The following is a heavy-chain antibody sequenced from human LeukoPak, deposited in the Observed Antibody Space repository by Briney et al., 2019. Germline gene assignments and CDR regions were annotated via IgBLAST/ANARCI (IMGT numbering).Heavy chain of an antibody. CDR2: INWNGGST. Sequence: PGGSLRLSCAASGFTFDDYGMSWVRQAPGKGLEWVSGINWNGGSTGYADSVKGRFTISRDNAKNSLYLQMNSLRAEDTALYYCARSAPSYDSSGYYYVFDYWGQGTLVTVSS. CDR1: GFTFDDYG. V-gene: IGHV3-20*04. J-gene: IGHJ4*02. D-gene: IGHD3-22*01. CDR3: ARSAPSYDSSGYYYVFDY.